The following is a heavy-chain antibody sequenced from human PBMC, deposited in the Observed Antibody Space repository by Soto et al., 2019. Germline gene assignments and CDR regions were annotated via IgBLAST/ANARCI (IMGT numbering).Heavy chain of an antibody. V-gene: IGHV4-59*01. J-gene: IGHJ3*02. Sequence: SDTLSLSCTVSGGSISSYYWSWIRQPPGKGLEWIGYIFYSGSTNYNPSLKSRVTISVDTSKNQFSLKLSSVTAADTAVYYCARRYGSAFDIWGHGTMVTVS. CDR1: GGSISSYY. D-gene: IGHD4-17*01. CDR3: ARRYGSAFDI. CDR2: IFYSGST.